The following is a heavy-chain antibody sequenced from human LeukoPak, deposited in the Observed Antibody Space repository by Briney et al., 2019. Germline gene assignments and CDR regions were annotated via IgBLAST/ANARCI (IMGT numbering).Heavy chain of an antibody. CDR2: IYSGGST. V-gene: IGHV3-53*01. Sequence: GGSLRHSCAASGFTVSSNYMSWVRQAPGKGLEWVSVIYSGGSTYYADSVKGRFTISRDNSKNTLYLQMNSLRAEDTAVYYCARDGRFSSGSSNWFDPWGQGTLVTVSS. CDR1: GFTVSSNY. D-gene: IGHD6-19*01. CDR3: ARDGRFSSGSSNWFDP. J-gene: IGHJ5*02.